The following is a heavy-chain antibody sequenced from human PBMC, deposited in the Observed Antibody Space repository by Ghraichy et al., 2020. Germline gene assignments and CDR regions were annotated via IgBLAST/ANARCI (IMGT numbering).Heavy chain of an antibody. V-gene: IGHV3-21*01. J-gene: IGHJ4*02. D-gene: IGHD3/OR15-3a*01. CDR3: ARVAWTGDPALGY. CDR2: ISSSSSYI. CDR1: GFTFSSYS. Sequence: GGSLRLSCAASGFTFSSYSMNWVRQAPGKGLEWVSSISSSSSYIYYADSVKGRFTISRDNAKNSLYLQMNSLRAEDTAVYYCARVAWTGDPALGYWGQGTLVTVSS.